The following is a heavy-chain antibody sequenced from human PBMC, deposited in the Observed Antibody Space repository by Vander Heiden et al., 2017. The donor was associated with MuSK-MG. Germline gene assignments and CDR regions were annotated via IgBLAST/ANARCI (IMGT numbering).Heavy chain of an antibody. CDR1: GFTFVRHA. CDR3: VKEGYSSSWYSYNWFDP. CDR2: ISSNGGST. J-gene: IGHJ5*02. V-gene: IGHV3-64D*06. Sequence: VQLVEPGGGLVQPGGAPGFPCSASGFTFVRHAMHWVRQAPGKGLEYVSAISSNGGSTYYADSVKGRFTISRDNSKNTLYLQMSSLRAEDTAVYYCVKEGYSSSWYSYNWFDPWGQGTLVTVSS. D-gene: IGHD6-13*01.